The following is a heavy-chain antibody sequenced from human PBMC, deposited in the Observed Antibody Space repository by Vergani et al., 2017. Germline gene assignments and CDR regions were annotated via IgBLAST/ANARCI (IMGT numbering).Heavy chain of an antibody. J-gene: IGHJ4*02. CDR1: GGSFSGYY. CDR2: INHSGST. D-gene: IGHD6-19*01. Sequence: QVQLQQWGAGLLKPSETLSLTCAVYGGSFSGYYWSWIRQPPGKGLEWIGEINHSGSTNYNPSLKSRVTISVDTSKNQFSLKLRSVTAANTAVYYCARGGLQWLGRTYFDYWSQGTLVTVSS. V-gene: IGHV4-34*01. CDR3: ARGGLQWLGRTYFDY.